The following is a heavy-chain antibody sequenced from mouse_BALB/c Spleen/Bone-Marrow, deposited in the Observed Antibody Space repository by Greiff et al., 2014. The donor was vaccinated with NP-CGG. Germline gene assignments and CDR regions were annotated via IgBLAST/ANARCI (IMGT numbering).Heavy chain of an antibody. CDR1: GYSFTGYY. CDR3: AGEIGSAWFAY. D-gene: IGHD2-14*01. J-gene: IGHJ3*01. CDR2: ISCYNGAT. Sequence: LVKTGASVKISCKASGYSFTGYYMHWVKQSHGKSLEWIGYISCYNGATSYNQKFKGKATFTVDTSSSTAYMQFNSLTSEDSAVYYCAGEIGSAWFAYWGQGTLVTVSA. V-gene: IGHV1S34*01.